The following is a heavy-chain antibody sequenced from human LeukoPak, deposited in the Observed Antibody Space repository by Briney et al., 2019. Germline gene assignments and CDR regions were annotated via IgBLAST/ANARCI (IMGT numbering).Heavy chain of an antibody. CDR3: ARGEGIIRRYYYDSSGYPDY. V-gene: IGHV3-74*01. CDR2: INSDGSST. Sequence: GGSLRLSCAASGFTFSSYWMHWVRQAPGKGLVWVSRINSDGSSTSYADSVKGRFTISGDNAKNTLYLQMNSLRAEDTAVYYCARGEGIIRRYYYDSSGYPDYWGQGTLVTVSS. D-gene: IGHD3-22*01. CDR1: GFTFSSYW. J-gene: IGHJ4*02.